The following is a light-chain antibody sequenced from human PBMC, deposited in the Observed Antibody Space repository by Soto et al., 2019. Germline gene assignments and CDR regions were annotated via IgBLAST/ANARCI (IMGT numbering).Light chain of an antibody. CDR3: CSHAGDNTYG. J-gene: IGLJ1*01. V-gene: IGLV2-8*01. Sequence: QSALTQPPSASGSLGQSVTISCTGTSDDVGGYNYVSWYQQHPGKAPKIMIYEVSKRPSGVPERFSGSKSGNTASLTVSGLQAEDEAAYYCCSHAGDNTYGFGTGTKLTVL. CDR2: EVS. CDR1: SDDVGGYNY.